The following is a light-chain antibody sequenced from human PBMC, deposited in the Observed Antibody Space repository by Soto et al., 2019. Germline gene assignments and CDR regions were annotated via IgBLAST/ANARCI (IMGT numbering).Light chain of an antibody. CDR1: QDIRNY. CDR3: QQYDKLLT. Sequence: DLQMTQSPSSLSAPIGKRVTSTCQASQDIRNYLNWYQQKPGKAPDLLIHDASNLETGVPSRFSGSGAGTVFTFTISSLQPEDIATYYCQQYDKLLTFGQGTKVAIK. J-gene: IGKJ1*01. V-gene: IGKV1-33*01. CDR2: DAS.